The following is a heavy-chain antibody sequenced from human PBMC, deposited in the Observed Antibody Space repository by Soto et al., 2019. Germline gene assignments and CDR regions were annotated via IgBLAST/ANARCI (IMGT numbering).Heavy chain of an antibody. CDR1: GFTFSSYA. V-gene: IGHV3-30-3*01. CDR2: ISYDGSNK. Sequence: QVQLVESGGGVVQPGRSLRLSCAASGFTFSSYAMHWVRQAPGKGLEWVAVISYDGSNKYYADSVKGRFTISRDNSKNTLYLQMNSLRAEDTAVYYCARSFKPGIAVAGKLGRDAFDIWGQGTMVTVSS. D-gene: IGHD6-19*01. CDR3: ARSFKPGIAVAGKLGRDAFDI. J-gene: IGHJ3*02.